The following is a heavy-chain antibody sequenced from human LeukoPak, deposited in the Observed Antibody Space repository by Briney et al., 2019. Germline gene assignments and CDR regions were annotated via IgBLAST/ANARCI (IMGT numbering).Heavy chain of an antibody. CDR2: INHSGST. V-gene: IGHV4-34*01. CDR3: ARGLVSYYGY. Sequence: SETLSLTCAVYGGSFSGYYWSWIRQPPGKGLEWIGEINHSGSTDYNPSLKSRVTISVDTSKNQFSLKLSSVTAADTAVYYCARGLVSYYGYWGQGTLVTVSS. J-gene: IGHJ4*02. CDR1: GGSFSGYY. D-gene: IGHD4-23*01.